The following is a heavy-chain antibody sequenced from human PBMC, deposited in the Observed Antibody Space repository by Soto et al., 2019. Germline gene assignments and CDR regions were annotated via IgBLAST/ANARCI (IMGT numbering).Heavy chain of an antibody. CDR2: IKQDGSEK. CDR1: GFTFSSYW. V-gene: IGHV3-7*04. D-gene: IGHD3-10*01. J-gene: IGHJ6*02. Sequence: EVQLVESGGGLVQPGGSLRLSCAASGFTFSSYWMSWVRQAPGKGLAWVANIKQDGSEKYYVDSVKGRFTISRDNAKNSLYLQMNSLRAEDTAVYYCAREGLRGVMSYYGMDVWGQGTTVTVSS. CDR3: AREGLRGVMSYYGMDV.